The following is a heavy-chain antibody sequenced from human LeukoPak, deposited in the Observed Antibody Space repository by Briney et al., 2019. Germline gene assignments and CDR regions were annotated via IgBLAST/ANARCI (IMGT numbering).Heavy chain of an antibody. CDR1: GYTFTSYD. Sequence: ASVKVSCKASGYTFTSYDINWVRQATGHGLEWMGWMNPNSGNTGYAPKFQGRVTMTRNTSTSTAYMELSSLRSEDTAVYYCARGTGQDQVLRFLEWLSPPDSWGQGTLVTVSS. CDR2: MNPNSGNT. V-gene: IGHV1-8*01. J-gene: IGHJ5*02. CDR3: ARGTGQDQVLRFLEWLSPPDS. D-gene: IGHD3-3*01.